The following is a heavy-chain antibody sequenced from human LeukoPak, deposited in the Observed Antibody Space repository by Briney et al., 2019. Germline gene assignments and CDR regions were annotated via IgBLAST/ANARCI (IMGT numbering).Heavy chain of an antibody. J-gene: IGHJ4*01. CDR3: ARDTGFPFFDF. V-gene: IGHV1-2*02. CDR1: GYTFTGYY. Sequence: ASVKVSCKASGYTFTGYYMHWVRQAPGQGLEWMGWINPNSGGTNYAQKFQGRITMTRDTSISTAYMELNRLTSDDTAVYYCARDTGFPFFDFWGHGALVTVSS. CDR2: INPNSGGT.